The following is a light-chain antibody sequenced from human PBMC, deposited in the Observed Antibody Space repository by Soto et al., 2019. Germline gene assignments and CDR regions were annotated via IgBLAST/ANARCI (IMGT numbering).Light chain of an antibody. CDR2: AAS. CDR3: QQYGTSPYLT. CDR1: QSVRSNF. Sequence: EIVLTQSPGTLSLSPGERATLSCRASQSVRSNFVAWYQQKPGQAPRLLIYAASSRATGIPDRFSGSGSGTDFTLTISRLEPEDFAVYYCQQYGTSPYLTFGGGTRVEIK. J-gene: IGKJ4*01. V-gene: IGKV3-20*01.